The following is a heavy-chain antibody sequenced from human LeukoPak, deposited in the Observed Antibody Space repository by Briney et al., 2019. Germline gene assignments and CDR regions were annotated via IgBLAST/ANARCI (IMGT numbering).Heavy chain of an antibody. V-gene: IGHV1-2*02. D-gene: IGHD5-12*01. CDR2: INPHSGDT. J-gene: IGHJ4*02. CDR1: GYSFTDYY. CDR3: AAGRWLRSGSDY. Sequence: EASVKISCKASGYSFTDYYIHWVRQAPGQGLEWMGCINPHSGDTKYAQKFQARVTMTRDTSISTAYMELDRLRSDDTAVYFCAAGRWLRSGSDYWGQGTLVTVSS.